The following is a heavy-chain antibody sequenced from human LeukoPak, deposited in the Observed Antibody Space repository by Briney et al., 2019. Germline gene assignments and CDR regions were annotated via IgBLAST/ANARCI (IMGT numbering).Heavy chain of an antibody. V-gene: IGHV1-69*13. J-gene: IGHJ4*02. CDR3: ARGRAAAGTPYYFDY. Sequence: SVKVSCKASGGTFSSYAISWVRQAPGQGFEWMGGISPIFGTANYAQKFQGRVTITADESTSTAYMELSSLRSEDTAVYYCARGRAAAGTPYYFDYWGQGTLVTVSS. D-gene: IGHD6-13*01. CDR2: ISPIFGTA. CDR1: GGTFSSYA.